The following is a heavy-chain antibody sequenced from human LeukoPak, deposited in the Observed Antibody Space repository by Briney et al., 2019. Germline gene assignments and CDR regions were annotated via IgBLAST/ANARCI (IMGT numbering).Heavy chain of an antibody. CDR2: IEGDGSRT. D-gene: IGHD3-10*01. V-gene: IGHV3-74*01. CDR3: ARATSGTSYEY. Sequence: PGGSLRLSCAASGFTFRNYWMHWVRQAPGKGLVWVSSIEGDGSRTNYADSVKGRFTISRDNAENTLYLQMNSLRGEDTAVYFSARATSGTSYEYWGQGTLVTVSS. CDR1: GFTFRNYW. J-gene: IGHJ4*02.